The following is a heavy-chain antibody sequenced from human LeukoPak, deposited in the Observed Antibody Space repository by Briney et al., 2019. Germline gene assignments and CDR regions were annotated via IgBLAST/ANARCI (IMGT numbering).Heavy chain of an antibody. D-gene: IGHD1-26*01. V-gene: IGHV3-23*01. CDR1: GFTFGIFA. CDR3: AKDGSWVDYKFFYMEV. CDR2: ISGSGYYT. J-gene: IGHJ6*03. Sequence: GGSLRLSCEASGFTFGIFAMSRVCEAPGKGLEWVSGISGSGYYTYYAADVKGGFTISRDNSKNTLYIEINSLRAEDTALYFCAKDGSWVDYKFFYMEVWGTATTVTVSS.